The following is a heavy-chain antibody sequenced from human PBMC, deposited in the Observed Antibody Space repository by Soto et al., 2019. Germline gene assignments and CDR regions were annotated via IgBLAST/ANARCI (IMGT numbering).Heavy chain of an antibody. CDR1: GFTFSSYS. V-gene: IGHV3-21*01. CDR2: ISSSSSYI. D-gene: IGHD6-13*01. J-gene: IGHJ4*02. Sequence: GGSLRLSCAASGFTFSSYSMNWVRQAPGKGLEWVSSISSSSSYIYYPDSVKGRFTISRDNAKNSLYLQMNSLRAEDTAVYYCAGSSPIFPDYWGQGTLVTVSS. CDR3: AGSSPIFPDY.